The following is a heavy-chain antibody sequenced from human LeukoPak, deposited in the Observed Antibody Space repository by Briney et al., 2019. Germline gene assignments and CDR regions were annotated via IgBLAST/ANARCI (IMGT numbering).Heavy chain of an antibody. CDR3: ARQWDTAMVVGY. D-gene: IGHD5-18*01. CDR1: GSSFTSYW. Sequence: GAPLQISCKGSGSSFTSYWIGWGHQLPGKGVEWMGIIYPGDSDNKHTPSFQAQVTISADKSISTAYLQWSSLKASDTAMYYCARQWDTAMVVGYWGQGTLVTVSS. CDR2: IYPGDSDN. V-gene: IGHV5-51*07. J-gene: IGHJ4*02.